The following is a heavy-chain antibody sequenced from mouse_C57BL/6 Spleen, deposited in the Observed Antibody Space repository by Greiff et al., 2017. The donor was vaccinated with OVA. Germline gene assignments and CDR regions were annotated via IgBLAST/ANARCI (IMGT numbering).Heavy chain of an antibody. CDR2: IHPNSGST. V-gene: IGHV1-64*01. Sequence: QVQLQQPGAELVKPGASVKLSCKASGYTFTSYWMHWVKQRPGQGLEWIGMIHPNSGSTNYNEKFKSKATLTVDKSSSTAYMQLSSLTSEDSAVYYCARSLITTVVAEGYWGQGTTLTVSS. D-gene: IGHD1-1*01. CDR1: GYTFTSYW. J-gene: IGHJ2*01. CDR3: ARSLITTVVAEGY.